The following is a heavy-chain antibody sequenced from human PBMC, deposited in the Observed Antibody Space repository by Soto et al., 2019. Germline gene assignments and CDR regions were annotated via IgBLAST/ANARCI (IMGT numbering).Heavy chain of an antibody. Sequence: QVQLVESGGGLVKPGGSLRLSCAASGFTFSDYYMSWIRQAPGKGLEWVSYISSSGSTIYYADSVKGRFTISRDNAKNSLYLQMNSLRAEDTAVYYCARAEPHYYDSSGYYIRRGFDYWGQGTLVTVSS. CDR1: GFTFSDYY. J-gene: IGHJ4*02. D-gene: IGHD3-22*01. CDR3: ARAEPHYYDSSGYYIRRGFDY. V-gene: IGHV3-11*01. CDR2: ISSSGSTI.